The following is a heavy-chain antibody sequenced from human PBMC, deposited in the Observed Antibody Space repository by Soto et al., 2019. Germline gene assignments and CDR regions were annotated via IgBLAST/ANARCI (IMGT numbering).Heavy chain of an antibody. Sequence: SETLSLTCTVSGGSISSGDYSWSWVRQSPGKGLEWIGDIYHSGSTNYNPTLKSRLTIGIDKSKNQFSLKLTSVTAADTAVYYCARYGDLTFDSWGQGTLVTVSS. V-gene: IGHV4-30-2*06. CDR2: IYHSGST. CDR1: GGSISSGDYS. D-gene: IGHD4-17*01. J-gene: IGHJ4*02. CDR3: ARYGDLTFDS.